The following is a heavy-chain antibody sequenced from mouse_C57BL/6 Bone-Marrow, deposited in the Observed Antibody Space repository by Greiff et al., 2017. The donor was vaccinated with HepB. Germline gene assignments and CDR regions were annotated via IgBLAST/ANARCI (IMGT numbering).Heavy chain of an antibody. CDR1: GYTFTSYW. D-gene: IGHD4-1*02. CDR3: ARPSNWDGAY. Sequence: VQLQQPGAELVRPGTSVKLSCKASGYTFTSYWMHWVKQRPGQGLEWIGVIDPSDSYTNYNQKFKGKATLTVDTYSSTAYMQLSSLTSEDSAVYYCARPSNWDGAYWGQGTLVTVSA. J-gene: IGHJ3*01. V-gene: IGHV1-59*01. CDR2: IDPSDSYT.